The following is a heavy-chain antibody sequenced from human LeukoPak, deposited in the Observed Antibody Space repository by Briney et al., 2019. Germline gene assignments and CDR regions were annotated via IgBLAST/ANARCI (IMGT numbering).Heavy chain of an antibody. CDR3: TRDAPDDAFDI. CDR2: IGTAGDT. Sequence: PGGSLRLSCAASGFTFGSYDMYWVRQAIGKGLEWVSAIGTAGDTYYAGSVKGRFTISRENAKNSLHLQMNSLRAGDTAVYYCTRDAPDDAFDIWGQGTVVTVSS. CDR1: GFTFGSYD. V-gene: IGHV3-13*04. J-gene: IGHJ3*02.